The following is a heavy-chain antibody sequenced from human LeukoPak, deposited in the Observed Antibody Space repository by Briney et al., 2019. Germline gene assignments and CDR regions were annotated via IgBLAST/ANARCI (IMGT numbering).Heavy chain of an antibody. CDR1: GYTFTSYG. CDR3: ARLGSSGYYQRVGYAFDI. D-gene: IGHD3-22*01. J-gene: IGHJ3*02. CDR2: MIPNSGNT. V-gene: IGHV1-8*02. Sequence: GASVKVSCKASGYTFTSYGISWVRQATGQGLEWMGWMIPNSGNTGYAQKFQGRVTMTRNTSISTAYMELSSLRSEDTAVYYCARLGSSGYYQRVGYAFDIWGQGTMVTVSS.